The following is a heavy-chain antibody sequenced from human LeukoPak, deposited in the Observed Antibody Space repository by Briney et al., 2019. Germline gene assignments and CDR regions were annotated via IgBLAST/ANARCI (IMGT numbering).Heavy chain of an antibody. D-gene: IGHD6-19*01. CDR1: GFTFSSYG. J-gene: IGHJ3*02. V-gene: IGHV3-30*18. CDR3: AKSTAVAGDDAFDI. CDR2: ITYDGYYK. Sequence: QAGGSLRLSCEASGFTFSSYGMHWVRQAPGRGLEWVALITYDGYYKYYADSVKGRFTISSDNSKNTLYLQMNSLRAEDTAVYYCAKSTAVAGDDAFDIWGQGTMVTVSS.